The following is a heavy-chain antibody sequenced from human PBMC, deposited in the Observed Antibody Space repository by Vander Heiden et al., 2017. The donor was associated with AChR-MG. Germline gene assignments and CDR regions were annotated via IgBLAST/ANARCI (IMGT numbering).Heavy chain of an antibody. CDR2: INHSGST. CDR3: ARARVIVVVTAHYYYGMDV. V-gene: IGHV4-34*01. CDR1: GGSFSGYY. Sequence: QVQLQQWGAGLLKPSETLSLTCAVYGGSFSGYYCSWIRQPPGKGLEWIGEINHSGSTNYNPSLKSRVTISVDTSKNQFSLKLSSVTAADTAVYYCARARVIVVVTAHYYYGMDVWGQGTTVTVSS. D-gene: IGHD2-21*02. J-gene: IGHJ6*02.